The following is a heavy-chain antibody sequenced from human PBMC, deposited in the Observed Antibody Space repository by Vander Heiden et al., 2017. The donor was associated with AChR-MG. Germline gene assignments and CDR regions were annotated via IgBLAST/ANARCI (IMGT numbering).Heavy chain of an antibody. CDR3: ARDSWIQLWLRAFDI. CDR2: IYHSGST. Sequence: QVQLQESGPGLVKPSGTLSRTCAVSGGPISSSHWWSWVRQPPGKGLEWIGEIYHSGSTNYNPSLKSRVTISVDKSKNQFSLKLSSVTAADTAVYYCARDSWIQLWLRAFDIWGQGTMVTVSS. CDR1: GGPISSSHW. V-gene: IGHV4-4*02. D-gene: IGHD5-18*01. J-gene: IGHJ3*02.